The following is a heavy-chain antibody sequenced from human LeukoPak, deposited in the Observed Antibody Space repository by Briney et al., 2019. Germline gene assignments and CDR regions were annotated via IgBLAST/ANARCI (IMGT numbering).Heavy chain of an antibody. Sequence: PGGSLRLSCAASGFTVSSNYMSWVRQAPGKGLEWVSVIYSGGSSYYADSVKGRFTISRDNSKNTLYLQMNSLRAEDTAVYYCASYDSSGYYVDYWGQGTLVTVSS. J-gene: IGHJ4*02. D-gene: IGHD3-22*01. CDR1: GFTVSSNY. V-gene: IGHV3-53*01. CDR2: IYSGGSS. CDR3: ASYDSSGYYVDY.